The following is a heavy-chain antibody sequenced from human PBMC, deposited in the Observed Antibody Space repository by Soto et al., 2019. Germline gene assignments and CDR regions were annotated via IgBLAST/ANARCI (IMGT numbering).Heavy chain of an antibody. CDR1: GGSISSSSYY. CDR3: ANTAATVYYYYGLDV. Sequence: SETLSLTCTVSGGSISSSSYYWGWIRQPPGKGLEWIGSIYYSGSTYYNPSLKSRVTISVDTSKNQFSLKLSSVTAADTAVYYCANTAATVYYYYGLDVWGQGTTATVSS. V-gene: IGHV4-39*01. CDR2: IYYSGST. J-gene: IGHJ6*02. D-gene: IGHD2-15*01.